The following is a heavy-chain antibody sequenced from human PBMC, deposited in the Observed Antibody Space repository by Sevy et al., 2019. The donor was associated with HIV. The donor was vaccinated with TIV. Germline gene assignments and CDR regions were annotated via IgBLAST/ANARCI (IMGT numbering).Heavy chain of an antibody. Sequence: GGSLRLSCAASGFTFSSYSMNWVRQAPGKGLEWVPYISSSSSTIYYADSVKGRFTISRDNAKNSLYLQMNSLRAEDTAVYYCARNVLRFLEWLVGMDVWGQGTTVTVSS. V-gene: IGHV3-48*01. CDR2: ISSSSSTI. CDR1: GFTFSSYS. J-gene: IGHJ6*02. CDR3: ARNVLRFLEWLVGMDV. D-gene: IGHD3-3*01.